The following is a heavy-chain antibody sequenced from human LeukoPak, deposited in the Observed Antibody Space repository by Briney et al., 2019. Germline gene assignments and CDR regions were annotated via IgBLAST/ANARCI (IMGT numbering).Heavy chain of an antibody. Sequence: ASVKVSCKASGYTFTSYDINWVRQATGQGLEWMGWMNPNSGNTGYAQKFQGRVTMTRNTSISTAYMELSSLRSEDTAVYYCARAYQESSGTYYYYYYYMDVWGKGTTVTISS. CDR3: ARAYQESSGTYYYYYYYMDV. V-gene: IGHV1-8*01. J-gene: IGHJ6*03. CDR2: MNPNSGNT. D-gene: IGHD1-26*01. CDR1: GYTFTSYD.